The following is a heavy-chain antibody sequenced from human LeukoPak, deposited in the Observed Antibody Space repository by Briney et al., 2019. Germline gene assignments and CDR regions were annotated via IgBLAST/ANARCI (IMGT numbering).Heavy chain of an antibody. J-gene: IGHJ5*02. V-gene: IGHV4-34*01. CDR2: INHSGST. D-gene: IGHD2-2*01. CDR1: GGSFSGYY. Sequence: SETLSLTCAVYGGSFSGYYWSWIRQPPGKGLEWIGEINHSGSTNYNPSLKSRVTISVDTSKNQFSLKLSSVTAADTAVYYCARGPLGVPADRWFDPWGQGTLVTVSS. CDR3: ARGPLGVPADRWFDP.